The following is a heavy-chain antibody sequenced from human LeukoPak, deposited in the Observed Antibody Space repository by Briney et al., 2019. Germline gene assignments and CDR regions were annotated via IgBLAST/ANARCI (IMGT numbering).Heavy chain of an antibody. CDR2: IYYSGST. J-gene: IGHJ6*03. V-gene: IGHV4-59*01. Sequence: SETLSLTCTVPGGSISSYYWSWIRQPPGKGLEWIGYIYYSGSTNYNPSLKSRVTISVDTSKNQFSLKLSSVTAADTAVYYCARGRYCSSTSCSQEFYYYYYMDVWGKGTTVTVSS. CDR1: GGSISSYY. D-gene: IGHD2-2*01. CDR3: ARGRYCSSTSCSQEFYYYYYMDV.